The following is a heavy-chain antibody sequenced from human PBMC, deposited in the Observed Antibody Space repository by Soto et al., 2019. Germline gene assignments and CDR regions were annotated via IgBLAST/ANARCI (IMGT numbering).Heavy chain of an antibody. CDR2: ISSSGSSK. CDR3: ARGPSGGYHYLDV. Sequence: QVQLVESGGGLVKPGGSLRLSCGASGFAYSDYYMYWIRQAPGKGLEWVSYISSSGSSKYYADSVKGRFTVSRDNXXXXXXXXXXXXXXXXXXXXXCARGPSGGYHYLDVWGKGTTVSVSS. CDR1: GFAYSDYY. V-gene: IGHV3-11*01. J-gene: IGHJ6*03. D-gene: IGHD3-10*01.